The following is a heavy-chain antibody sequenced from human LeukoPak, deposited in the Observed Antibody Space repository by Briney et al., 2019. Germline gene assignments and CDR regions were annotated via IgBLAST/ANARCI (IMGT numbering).Heavy chain of an antibody. CDR2: MNPNSGNT. CDR3: ARVNCGYSGYVCAFDT. CDR1: GYTFTSYD. D-gene: IGHD5-12*01. Sequence: ASVKVSCKASGYTFTSYDINWVRQATGQGLEWMGWMNPNSGNTGYAQKFHGRVTMTRNTSISTAYMELSSLRSEDTAVYYCARVNCGYSGYVCAFDTWGQGTMVTVSS. J-gene: IGHJ3*02. V-gene: IGHV1-8*01.